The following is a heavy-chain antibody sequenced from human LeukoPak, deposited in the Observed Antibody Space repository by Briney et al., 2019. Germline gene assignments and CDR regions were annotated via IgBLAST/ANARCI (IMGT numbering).Heavy chain of an antibody. J-gene: IGHJ4*02. D-gene: IGHD3-10*01. CDR1: GFTFDDYG. V-gene: IGHV3-20*04. CDR2: INWNGGST. Sequence: PGGSLRLSCAASGFTFDDYGMSWVRQAPGKGLEWVSGINWNGGSTGYADSVKGRFTISRDNAKNTLYLQMNSLRAEDTAVYYCARDLGLVRSPFDYWGQGTLVTVSS. CDR3: ARDLGLVRSPFDY.